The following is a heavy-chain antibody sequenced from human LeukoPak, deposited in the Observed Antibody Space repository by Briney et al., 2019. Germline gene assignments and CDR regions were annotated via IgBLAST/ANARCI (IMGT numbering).Heavy chain of an antibody. D-gene: IGHD3-22*01. CDR1: GFTFSTYA. J-gene: IGHJ3*02. CDR3: VKSSGDYFDSSGILYAFDI. Sequence: GGSLGLSCSASGFTFSTYAMHWVRQAPGKGLEYVSVVSSNGGVTYYADSVKGRFTISRDNSKNTMYLQMSSLRAEDTALYYCVKSSGDYFDSSGILYAFDIWGQGAMVTVSS. CDR2: VSSNGGVT. V-gene: IGHV3-64D*09.